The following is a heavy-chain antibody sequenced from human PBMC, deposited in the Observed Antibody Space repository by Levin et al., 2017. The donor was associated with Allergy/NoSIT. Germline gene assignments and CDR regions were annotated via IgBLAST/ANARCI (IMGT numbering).Heavy chain of an antibody. CDR1: GFTFDDYG. V-gene: IGHV3-20*04. CDR3: ARESGSYYLYYYMDV. J-gene: IGHJ6*03. D-gene: IGHD3-10*01. Sequence: GGSLRLSCAASGFTFDDYGMSWVRQAPGKGLEWVSGINWNGGNTGYGDSVKGRFTISRDNAKNSLYLQMNSLRAEDTALYYCARESGSYYLYYYMDVWGKGTTVTVSS. CDR2: INWNGGNT.